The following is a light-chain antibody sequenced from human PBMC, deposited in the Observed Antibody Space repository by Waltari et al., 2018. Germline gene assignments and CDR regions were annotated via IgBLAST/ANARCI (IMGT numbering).Light chain of an antibody. V-gene: IGKV1-27*01. J-gene: IGKJ1*01. CDR1: QGITNY. CDR2: AAS. CDR3: QKYNRAPLT. Sequence: DIQMTQSPSSLSASIGDRVTITCRASQGITNYLAWYQQKLGKVPKLLIYAASPLQSGVPSRFSGSGSGTEFTVTISSLQPEDVATYFCQKYNRAPLTFGQGTKVEVK.